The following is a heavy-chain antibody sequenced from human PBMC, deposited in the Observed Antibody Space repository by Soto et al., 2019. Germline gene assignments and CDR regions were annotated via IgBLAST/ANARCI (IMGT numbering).Heavy chain of an antibody. J-gene: IGHJ4*02. V-gene: IGHV4-31*03. D-gene: IGHD5-12*01. CDR3: ARGYEVEMATILPDY. CDR1: GGSISSGGYY. CDR2: IYYSGST. Sequence: QVQLQESGPGLVKPSQTLSLTCTVSGGSISSGGYYWSWIRQHPGKGLEWVGYIYYSGSTYYNPSLKSRVTISVDTSKNQFSLKLSSVTAADTAVYYCARGYEVEMATILPDYWGQGTLVTVSS.